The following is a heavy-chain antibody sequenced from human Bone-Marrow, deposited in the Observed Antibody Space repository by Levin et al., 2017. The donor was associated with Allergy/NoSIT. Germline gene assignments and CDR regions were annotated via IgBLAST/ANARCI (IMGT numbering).Heavy chain of an antibody. CDR2: MNPNSGNT. CDR1: GYTFTSYD. CDR3: ATFMTTENKLTDY. V-gene: IGHV1-8*01. Sequence: ASVKVSCKASGYTFTSYDINWVRQATGQGLEWMGWMNPNSGNTGYAQKFQGRVTMTRNTSISTAYMELSSLRSEDTAVYYCATFMTTENKLTDYWGQGTLVTVSS. J-gene: IGHJ4*02. D-gene: IGHD3-16*01.